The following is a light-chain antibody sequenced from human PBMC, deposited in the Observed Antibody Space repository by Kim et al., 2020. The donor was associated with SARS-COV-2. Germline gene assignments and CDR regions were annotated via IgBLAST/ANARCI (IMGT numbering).Light chain of an antibody. Sequence: GAVVKTARITLGGNSNGSKNVHWYKRKPGQAPVVVIYRDSNRPSGIPERFSGANSGNTATLTISRAQAGDEADYYCQVWDSSTAVFGGGTQLTVL. CDR1: SNGSKN. CDR2: RDS. V-gene: IGLV3-9*01. CDR3: QVWDSSTAV. J-gene: IGLJ3*02.